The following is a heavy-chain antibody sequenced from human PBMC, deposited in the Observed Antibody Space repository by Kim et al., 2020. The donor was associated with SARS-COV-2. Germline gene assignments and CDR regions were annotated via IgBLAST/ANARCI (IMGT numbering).Heavy chain of an antibody. CDR2: INSNTGSP. Sequence: ASVKVSCKGSGYIFTNYAMNWVRQAPGQGLEWMGWINSNTGSPTYAQGFTGRFVFSLDTSDSTAFLQIRSLQAADTATYYCASGWGSGSYFSELLESPNDVFDIWGQGTTVIVSS. D-gene: IGHD3-10*01. V-gene: IGHV7-4-1*01. J-gene: IGHJ3*02. CDR1: GYIFTNYA. CDR3: ASGWGSGSYFSELLESPNDVFDI.